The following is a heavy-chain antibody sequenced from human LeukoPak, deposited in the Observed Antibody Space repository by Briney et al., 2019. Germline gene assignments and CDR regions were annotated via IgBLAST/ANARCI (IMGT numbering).Heavy chain of an antibody. CDR1: GGTFSSYA. CDR3: ARDPLPGTWDPPGWFDP. J-gene: IGHJ5*02. Sequence: SVKVSCKASGGTFSSYAISWVRQAPGQGLEWMGGIIPIFGTANYAQKFQGRVTITADESTSTAYMELSSLRSEDTAVYYCARDPLPGTWDPPGWFDPWGQGTLVTVSS. D-gene: IGHD1-26*01. CDR2: IIPIFGTA. V-gene: IGHV1-69*13.